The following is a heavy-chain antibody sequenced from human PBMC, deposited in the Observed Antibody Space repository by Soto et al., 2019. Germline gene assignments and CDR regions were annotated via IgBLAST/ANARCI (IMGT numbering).Heavy chain of an antibody. CDR2: IYWNDDK. V-gene: IGHV2-5*01. D-gene: IGHD2-2*02. CDR1: GFSLSTSGVG. CDR3: AHIQDADCSSTSCYRYMGYYYGMDV. J-gene: IGHJ6*02. Sequence: SGPTLVNPTQPLTLTCTFSGFSLSTSGVGVGWIRQPPGKALEWLALIYWNDDKRYSPSLKSRLTITKDTSKNQVVLTMTNMDPVDTATYYCAHIQDADCSSTSCYRYMGYYYGMDVWGQGTTVTVSS.